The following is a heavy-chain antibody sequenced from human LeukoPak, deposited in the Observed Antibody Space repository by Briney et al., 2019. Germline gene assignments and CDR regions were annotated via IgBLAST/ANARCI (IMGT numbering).Heavy chain of an antibody. J-gene: IGHJ2*01. Sequence: SETLSLICTVSGGSISSYYWSWIRQPPGKGLEWIGYIYYSGSTNYNPSLKSRVTISVDTSKNQFSLKLSSVTAADTAVYYCARDTGYSSGWADWYFDLWGRGTLVTVSS. CDR2: IYYSGST. CDR1: GGSISSYY. V-gene: IGHV4-59*01. D-gene: IGHD6-19*01. CDR3: ARDTGYSSGWADWYFDL.